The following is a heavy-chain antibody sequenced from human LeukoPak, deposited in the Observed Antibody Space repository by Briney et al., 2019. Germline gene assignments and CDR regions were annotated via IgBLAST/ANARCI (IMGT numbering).Heavy chain of an antibody. D-gene: IGHD2-2*03. CDR1: GGTFSSYA. V-gene: IGHV1-2*02. Sequence: ASVKVSCKASGGTFSSYAISWVRQAPGQGLEWMGWINPNSGVTNSAQNFQGRVTMTRDTSITTAYMELSRLRSDDTAVYYCARDGSLDYWGQGTLVTISS. CDR3: ARDGSLDY. J-gene: IGHJ4*02. CDR2: INPNSGVT.